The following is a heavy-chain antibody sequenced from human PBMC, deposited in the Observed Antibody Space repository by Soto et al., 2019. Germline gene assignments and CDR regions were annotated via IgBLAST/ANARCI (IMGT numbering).Heavy chain of an antibody. CDR3: AKDKEPFGKLPPGWGDWFDP. J-gene: IGHJ5*02. CDR1: GFTFSSYA. D-gene: IGHD1-7*01. CDR2: ISGSGGST. V-gene: IGHV3-23*01. Sequence: GGSLRLSCAASGFTFSSYAMSWVRQAPGKGLEWVSAISGSGGSTYYADSVKGRFTISRDNSKNTLYLQMNSLRAEDTAVYYCAKDKEPFGKLPPGWGDWFDPWGQGTLVTVSS.